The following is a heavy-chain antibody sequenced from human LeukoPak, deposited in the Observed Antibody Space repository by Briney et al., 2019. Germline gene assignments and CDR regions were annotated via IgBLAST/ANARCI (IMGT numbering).Heavy chain of an antibody. D-gene: IGHD3-22*01. Sequence: GASVKVSCKASGYTFTGYYMLWVRQAPGQGLEWMGWINPNSGGTNYAQKFQGRVTMTRDTSISTAYMELSRLRSDDTAVYYCARELNYYDSSGYYYWGQGTLVTVSS. CDR3: ARELNYYDSSGYYY. J-gene: IGHJ4*02. CDR2: INPNSGGT. V-gene: IGHV1-2*02. CDR1: GYTFTGYY.